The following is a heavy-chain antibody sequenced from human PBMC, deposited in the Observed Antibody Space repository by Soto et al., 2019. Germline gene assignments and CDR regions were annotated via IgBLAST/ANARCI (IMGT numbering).Heavy chain of an antibody. J-gene: IGHJ3*01. CDR2: ISDGGTTI. CDR1: GFIFSDYE. CDR3: LKEYCTGGTCFDAFDL. Sequence: EAELVESGGGLVQPGGSLTLSCAASGFIFSDYEVDWVRQAPGRGPEWISYISDGGTTIYYAASVKGRFTISRDDAKKALYLHMNKLRVDDTAIYFCLKEYCTGGTCFDAFDLWGQGTVVTVSS. V-gene: IGHV3-48*03. D-gene: IGHD2-8*02.